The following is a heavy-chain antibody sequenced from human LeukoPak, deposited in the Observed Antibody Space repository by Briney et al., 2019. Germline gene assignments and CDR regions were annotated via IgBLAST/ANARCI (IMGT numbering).Heavy chain of an antibody. D-gene: IGHD3-9*01. CDR2: IIPIFGTA. Sequence: GASVKVSCKASGGTSSSYAISSVRQAPGQGLEWMGGIIPIFGTANYAQKFQGRVTITADKSTSTAYMELSSLRSEDTAVYYCASSSVLRYFDWLFSFDYWGQGTLVTVSS. J-gene: IGHJ4*02. V-gene: IGHV1-69*06. CDR3: ASSSVLRYFDWLFSFDY. CDR1: GGTSSSYA.